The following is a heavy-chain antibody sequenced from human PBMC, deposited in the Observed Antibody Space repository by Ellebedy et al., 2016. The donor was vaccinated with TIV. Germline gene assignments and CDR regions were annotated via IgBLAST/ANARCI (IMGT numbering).Heavy chain of an antibody. Sequence: PGGSLRLSCAASGFSFSSYGMHWVRQSPGKGLEWMAFICYDGTEESYAESVEGRFSISRENSKNTLYLYMKSLRAEETAIYYCARDSRGRWTPFDHWGQGTVVAVSS. CDR2: ICYDGTEE. CDR1: GFSFSSYG. J-gene: IGHJ4*02. CDR3: ARDSRGRWTPFDH. V-gene: IGHV3-33*01. D-gene: IGHD4-23*01.